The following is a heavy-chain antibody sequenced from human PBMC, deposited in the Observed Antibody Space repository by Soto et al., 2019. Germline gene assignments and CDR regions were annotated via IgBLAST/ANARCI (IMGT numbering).Heavy chain of an antibody. J-gene: IGHJ6*04. Sequence: RGSLRLSCPAPGFTFTSYTMNLVRQAPGNGLEWVSSISSSSSYIYYADSVKGRFTISRDKAKNSLYLKMNSLRAEDTAVYYCARDRREYSSSWYDYYYYYGMDVWGKGTTVTVSS. D-gene: IGHD6-13*01. V-gene: IGHV3-21*01. CDR2: ISSSSSYI. CDR3: ARDRREYSSSWYDYYYYYGMDV. CDR1: GFTFTSYT.